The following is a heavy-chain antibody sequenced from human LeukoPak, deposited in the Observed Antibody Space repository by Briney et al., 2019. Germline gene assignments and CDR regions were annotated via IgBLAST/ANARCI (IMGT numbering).Heavy chain of an antibody. CDR3: ARDFGAAELFDY. Sequence: GASVKVSCKASGYTFTGYYMHWVRRAPGQGLEWMGWINPNSGGTNYAQKFQGRVTMTRDTSISTAYMELSRLRSDGTAVYYCARDFGAAELFDYWGQGTLVTVSS. D-gene: IGHD1-14*01. V-gene: IGHV1-2*02. CDR2: INPNSGGT. J-gene: IGHJ4*02. CDR1: GYTFTGYY.